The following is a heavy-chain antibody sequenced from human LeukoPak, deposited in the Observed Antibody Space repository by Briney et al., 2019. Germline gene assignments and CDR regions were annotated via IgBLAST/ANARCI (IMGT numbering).Heavy chain of an antibody. Sequence: SETLSLTCTVSGGSFSSYYWNWIRQPPGKGLELIGYIYYSGSTNYNPSLKSRVAISVDTSKNQFSLKLSSVTAADTAIYYCARQGYDILTGYIDAFDIWGQGTMVTVSS. CDR1: GGSFSSYY. D-gene: IGHD3-9*01. V-gene: IGHV4-59*08. CDR2: IYYSGST. CDR3: ARQGYDILTGYIDAFDI. J-gene: IGHJ3*02.